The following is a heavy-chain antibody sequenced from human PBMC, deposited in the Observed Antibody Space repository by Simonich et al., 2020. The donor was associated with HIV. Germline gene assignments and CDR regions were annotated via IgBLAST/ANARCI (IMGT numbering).Heavy chain of an antibody. CDR3: ARLIVGATYFDY. J-gene: IGHJ4*02. Sequence: QVQLVQSGAEVKKPGASVKVSCKASGYTFTGYYIHWVRQAPGHGLESMGRINPNSGGTNYAQKFQGRVTMTTDTSTSTAYMELRSLRSDDTAVYYCARLIVGATYFDYWGQGTLVTVSS. CDR2: INPNSGGT. D-gene: IGHD1-26*01. CDR1: GYTFTGYY. V-gene: IGHV1-2*06.